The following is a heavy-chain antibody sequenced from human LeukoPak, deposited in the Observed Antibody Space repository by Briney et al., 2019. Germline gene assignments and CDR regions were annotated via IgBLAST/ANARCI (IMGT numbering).Heavy chain of an antibody. V-gene: IGHV1-2*02. CDR1: GYTFTRYY. J-gene: IGHJ5*02. D-gene: IGHD6-19*01. CDR2: INPNSGGT. CDR3: ARAAGYSSGWYWNWFDP. Sequence: ASVKVSCKASGYTFTRYYMHWVRQAPGQGLEWMGWINPNSGGTNYAQKFQGRVTMTRDTSISTAYMELSRLRSDDTAVYYCARAAGYSSGWYWNWFDPWGQGTLVTVSS.